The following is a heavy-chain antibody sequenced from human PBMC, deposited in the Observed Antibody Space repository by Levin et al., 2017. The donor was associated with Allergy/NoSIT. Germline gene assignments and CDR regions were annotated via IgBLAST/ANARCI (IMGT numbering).Heavy chain of an antibody. V-gene: IGHV3-48*03. CDR3: ARAGAVYFDILMGGVRQWGAFDI. Sequence: GGSLRLSCAASGFTFSSYEMNWVRQAPGKGLEWVSYISSSGSTIYYADSVKGRFTISRDNAKNSLYLQMNSLRAEDTAVYYCARAGAVYFDILMGGVRQWGAFDIWGQGTMVTVSS. D-gene: IGHD3-9*01. CDR2: ISSSGSTI. CDR1: GFTFSSYE. J-gene: IGHJ3*02.